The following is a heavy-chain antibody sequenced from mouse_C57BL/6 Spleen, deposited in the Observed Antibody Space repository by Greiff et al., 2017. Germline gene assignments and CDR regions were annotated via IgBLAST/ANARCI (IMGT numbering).Heavy chain of an antibody. Sequence: VKLQESGAELVRPGASVTLSCKASGYTFTDYEMHWVKQTPVHGLEWIGAIDPETGGTAYNQKFKGKAILTADKSSSTAYMELRSLTSEDSAVYYCTRDYDYGNYFDYWGQGTTLTVSS. V-gene: IGHV1-15*01. CDR2: IDPETGGT. CDR1: GYTFTDYE. J-gene: IGHJ2*01. D-gene: IGHD2-4*01. CDR3: TRDYDYGNYFDY.